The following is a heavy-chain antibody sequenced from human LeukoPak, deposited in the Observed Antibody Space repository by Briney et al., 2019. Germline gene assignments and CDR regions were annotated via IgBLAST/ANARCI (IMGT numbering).Heavy chain of an antibody. CDR1: GGSISSGDYC. D-gene: IGHD5-12*01. V-gene: IGHV4-30-4*01. Sequence: PSQTLSLTCTVSGGSISSGDYCWSWIRQPPGKGLEWIGYIYYSGSTYYNPSLKSRVTISVDTSKNQFSLKLSSVTAADTAVYYCARGGVRGYDRYFDYWGQGTLVTVSS. J-gene: IGHJ4*02. CDR2: IYYSGST. CDR3: ARGGVRGYDRYFDY.